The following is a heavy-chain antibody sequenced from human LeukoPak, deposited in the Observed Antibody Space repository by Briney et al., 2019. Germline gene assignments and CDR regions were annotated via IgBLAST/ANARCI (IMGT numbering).Heavy chain of an antibody. CDR1: GGSISSYY. V-gene: IGHV4-59*08. J-gene: IGHJ4*02. Sequence: SETLSLTCTVSGGSISSYYWSWIRQPPGKGLEWIGDIYYSGSTNYNPSLKSRVTISVDTSKNQFSLKLSSVTAADTAVYYCARHEGYSYDYWGQGTLVTVSS. CDR3: ARHEGYSYDY. CDR2: IYYSGST.